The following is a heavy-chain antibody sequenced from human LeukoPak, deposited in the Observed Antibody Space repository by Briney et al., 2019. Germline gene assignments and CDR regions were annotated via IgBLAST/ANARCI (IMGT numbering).Heavy chain of an antibody. V-gene: IGHV3-7*03. CDR1: GFTFNRYW. CDR3: ANPPTVTKIRFDS. CDR2: IKQDGSAK. J-gene: IGHJ5*01. D-gene: IGHD4-17*01. Sequence: GGSLRLSCAASGFTFNRYWMSWVRQAPGKELQWVANIKQDGSAKYYVDSVKGRFTISRDNSKNTLYLQMNSLRAEDTAVYYCANPPTVTKIRFDSWGQGTLVTVSS.